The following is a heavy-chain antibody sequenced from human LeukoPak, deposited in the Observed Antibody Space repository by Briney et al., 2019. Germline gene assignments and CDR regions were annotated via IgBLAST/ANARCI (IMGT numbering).Heavy chain of an antibody. CDR1: GGSISSSSYY. Sequence: SETLSLTWTVSGGSISSSSYYWGWIRQPPGKGLEWIGSIYYSGSTYYNPSLKSRVTISVDTSKNQFSLKLSSVTAADTAVYYCADTNCGYYHYWGQGTLVTVSS. CDR3: ADTNCGYYHY. CDR2: IYYSGST. D-gene: IGHD7-27*01. V-gene: IGHV4-39*01. J-gene: IGHJ4*02.